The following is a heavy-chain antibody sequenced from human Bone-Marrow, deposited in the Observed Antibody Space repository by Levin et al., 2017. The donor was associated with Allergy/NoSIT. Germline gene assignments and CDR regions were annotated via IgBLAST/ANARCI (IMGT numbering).Heavy chain of an antibody. V-gene: IGHV3-11*01. CDR2: ISASGRNM. D-gene: IGHD6-13*01. Sequence: SCTGSGFFFSDYYMSWIRQAPGKGLEWISYISASGRNMSYADSVKGRFTISRDNPKNSLFLHMSSLRVEDTAVYYCARSRPSAGHDYYFDSWGQGTLVTVSS. J-gene: IGHJ4*02. CDR3: ARSRPSAGHDYYFDS. CDR1: GFFFSDYY.